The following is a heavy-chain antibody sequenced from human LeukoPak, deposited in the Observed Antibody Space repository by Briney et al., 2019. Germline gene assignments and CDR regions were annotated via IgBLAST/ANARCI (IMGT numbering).Heavy chain of an antibody. CDR2: IYPGDSDT. V-gene: IGHV5-51*01. J-gene: IGHJ4*02. D-gene: IGHD3-16*01. CDR1: GCRFTTYW. CDR3: VNGLKPYYFDY. Sequence: GESLKISCKGSGCRFTTYWIGWVRQMPGKGLEWMGIIYPGDSDTRYSPSFQGQVTISADKSISTAYLQWSSLKASDTAMYYCVNGLKPYYFDYWGQGALVTVSS.